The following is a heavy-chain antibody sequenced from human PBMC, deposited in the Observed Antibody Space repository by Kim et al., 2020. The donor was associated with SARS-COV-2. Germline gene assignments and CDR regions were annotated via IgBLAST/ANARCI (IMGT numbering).Heavy chain of an antibody. CDR2: IYHSGST. J-gene: IGHJ5*02. CDR3: ARAIVVPATKATVWFDP. V-gene: IGHV4-38-2*02. CDR1: GYSISSGYY. Sequence: SETLSLTCTVSGYSISSGYYWGWIRQPHGKGLEWIGSIYHSGSTYYNPSLKSRVTISVDTSKNQFSLKLSSVTAADTAVYYCARAIVVPATKATVWFDPWGQGTLVTVSS. D-gene: IGHD2-2*01.